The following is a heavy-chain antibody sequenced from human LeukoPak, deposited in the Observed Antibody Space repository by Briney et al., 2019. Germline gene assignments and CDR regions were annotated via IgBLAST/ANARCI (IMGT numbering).Heavy chain of an antibody. D-gene: IGHD2-2*01. CDR3: ARARTDCSSTSCLGYYFDY. V-gene: IGHV4-31*03. Sequence: TLSLTCTVSGGSISSGGYYWSWIRQHPGKGLEWIGYIYYSGSTYYNPSLKSRVTISVDTSKNQFSLKLSSVTAADTAVYYCARARTDCSSTSCLGYYFDYWGQGTLVTVSS. CDR1: GGSISSGGYY. CDR2: IYYSGST. J-gene: IGHJ4*02.